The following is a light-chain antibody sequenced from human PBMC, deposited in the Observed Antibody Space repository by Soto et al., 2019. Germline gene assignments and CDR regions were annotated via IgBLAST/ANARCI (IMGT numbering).Light chain of an antibody. J-gene: IGKJ1*01. CDR1: QSISGY. V-gene: IGKV3-20*01. Sequence: EIVLTQSPATLSLSPWERATLSCWASQSISGYLAWYQQKPGQAPRLLIYDASSRATGIPDRFSGSGSGTDFILTISRVEPEDFAVYYCQQYSSSPWTFGQGTKV. CDR2: DAS. CDR3: QQYSSSPWT.